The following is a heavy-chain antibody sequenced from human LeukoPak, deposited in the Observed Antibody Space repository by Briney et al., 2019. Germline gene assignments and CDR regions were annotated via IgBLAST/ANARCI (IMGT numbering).Heavy chain of an antibody. Sequence: SGPTLVKPTQTLTLTCTFSGFSLSTSGVGVGWIRQPPGKALEWLALIYWDDDKRYSPSLKSRLTITKDTSKNQVVLTMTNMDPVDTATYYCAHSIPPPTYGSGSYYNVAYNWFDPWGQGTLVTVSS. CDR1: GFSLSTSGVG. CDR3: AHSIPPPTYGSGSYYNVAYNWFDP. D-gene: IGHD3-10*01. J-gene: IGHJ5*02. V-gene: IGHV2-5*02. CDR2: IYWDDDK.